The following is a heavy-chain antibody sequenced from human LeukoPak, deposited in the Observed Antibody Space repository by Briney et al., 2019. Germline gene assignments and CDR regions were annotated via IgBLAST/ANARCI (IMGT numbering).Heavy chain of an antibody. V-gene: IGHV3-30*18. D-gene: IGHD4-17*01. CDR1: GFTFSSYG. Sequence: PGGSLRLSCAASGFTFSSYGMHWVRQAPGKGLEWVAVISYDGSNKYYADPVKGRFTISRDNSKNTLYLQMNSLRAEDTAVYYCAKWGTTVTTSGYYYYYMDVWGKGTTVTVSS. CDR3: AKWGTTVTTSGYYYYYMDV. CDR2: ISYDGSNK. J-gene: IGHJ6*03.